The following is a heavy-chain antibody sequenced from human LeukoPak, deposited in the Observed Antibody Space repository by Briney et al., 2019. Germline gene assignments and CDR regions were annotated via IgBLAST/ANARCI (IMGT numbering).Heavy chain of an antibody. V-gene: IGHV7-4-1*02. CDR1: GYTFTSYA. D-gene: IGHD6-13*01. CDR3: ARGGSSSWSDTDFDY. CDR2: INTNTGNP. Sequence: GASVKVSCKASGYTFTSYAMNWVRQAPGQGLEWMGWINTNTGNPTYAQGFTGRFVFSLDTSVSTAYLQISSLKAEDTAMYYCARGGSSSWSDTDFDYWGQGTLVTVSS. J-gene: IGHJ4*02.